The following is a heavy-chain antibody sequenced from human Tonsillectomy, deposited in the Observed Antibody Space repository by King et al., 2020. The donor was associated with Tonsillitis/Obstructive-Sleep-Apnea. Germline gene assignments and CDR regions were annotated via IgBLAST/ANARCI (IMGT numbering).Heavy chain of an antibody. Sequence: QLVQSGAEVKKPGSSVKVSCKASGGTFSSYAISWVRQAPGQGLEWMGGIIPIFGTANSAQKFQGIVTSTADESTSTAYMELSSLRTEDTAVYYCARAPGIAVAGMEYFQHWGQGTLVTVSS. CDR1: GGTFSSYA. V-gene: IGHV1-69*01. J-gene: IGHJ1*01. CDR3: ARAPGIAVAGMEYFQH. D-gene: IGHD6-19*01. CDR2: IIPIFGTA.